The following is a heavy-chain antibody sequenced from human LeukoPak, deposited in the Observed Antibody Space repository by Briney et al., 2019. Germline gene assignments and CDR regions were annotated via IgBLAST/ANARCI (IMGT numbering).Heavy chain of an antibody. CDR3: ARGGTTYYDFWSGGQVDCYSMDV. D-gene: IGHD3-3*01. V-gene: IGHV4-31*03. CDR2: IYYSGST. CDR1: GGSISSSSYY. Sequence: PSETLSLTCTVSGGSISSSSYYWGWIRQYPGKGLEWIGYIYYSGSTYYNPSLKSRVTISVDTSKNQFSLKLSSVTAADTAVYYCARGGTTYYDFWSGGQVDCYSMDVWGQGTTVTVSS. J-gene: IGHJ6*02.